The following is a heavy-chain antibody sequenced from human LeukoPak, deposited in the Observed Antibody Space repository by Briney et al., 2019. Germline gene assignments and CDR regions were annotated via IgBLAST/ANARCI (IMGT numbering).Heavy chain of an antibody. CDR3: ARLMTAVSNFDY. Sequence: PGGFLRLSCGASGFIFSDYFMTWVRQAPGKGLEWVANIESDGSEKYYVDSVKGRFTISRDNAKNSLYLQMSSLRAEDTAVYYCARLMTAVSNFDYWGQGTLVTVSS. V-gene: IGHV3-7*01. J-gene: IGHJ4*02. CDR2: IESDGSEK. CDR1: GFIFSDYF. D-gene: IGHD4-17*01.